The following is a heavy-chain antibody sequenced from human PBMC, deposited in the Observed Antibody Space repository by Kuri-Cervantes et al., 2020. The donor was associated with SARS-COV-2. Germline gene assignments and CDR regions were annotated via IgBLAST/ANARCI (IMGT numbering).Heavy chain of an antibody. J-gene: IGHJ4*02. D-gene: IGHD2-21*01. V-gene: IGHV1-8*02. CDR1: GYTFTSYD. CDR3: YCAPKEGFDS. CDR2: VKTNSGNT. Sequence: ASVKVSCKASGYTFTSYDINWVRQATGQGLEWMGMVKTNSGNTLYAQIFQGRVTMTGDTPTSTVYMELSSLTSEDTAIYYCYCAPKEGFDSWGQGTLVTVSS.